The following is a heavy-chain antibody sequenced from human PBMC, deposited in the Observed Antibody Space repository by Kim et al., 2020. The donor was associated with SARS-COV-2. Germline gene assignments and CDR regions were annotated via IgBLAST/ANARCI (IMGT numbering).Heavy chain of an antibody. CDR3: ARGMRGSYDILTGSDY. CDR2: MNPNSGNT. Sequence: ASVKVSCKASAYTFTSYDINWVRQATGQGLEWMGWMNPNSGNTGYAQKFQGRVTMTRNTSISTAYMELSSLRSEDTAVYYCARGMRGSYDILTGSDYWGQGTLVTVSS. D-gene: IGHD3-9*01. V-gene: IGHV1-8*01. J-gene: IGHJ4*02. CDR1: AYTFTSYD.